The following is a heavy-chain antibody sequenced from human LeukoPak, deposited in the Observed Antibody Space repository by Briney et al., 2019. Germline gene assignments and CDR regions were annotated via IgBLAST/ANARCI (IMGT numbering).Heavy chain of an antibody. V-gene: IGHV4-34*01. CDR1: GGSFSGYY. CDR3: ARDGFYYDSSGYDY. J-gene: IGHJ4*02. Sequence: PSETLSLTCAVYGGSFSGYYWSWIRQPPGKGLEWIGIIDNSWSTYYNPSLKSRLTISIDTSKNQFPLKLSSVTAADTAVYYCARDGFYYDSSGYDYWGQGTLVTVS. CDR2: IDNSWST. D-gene: IGHD3-22*01.